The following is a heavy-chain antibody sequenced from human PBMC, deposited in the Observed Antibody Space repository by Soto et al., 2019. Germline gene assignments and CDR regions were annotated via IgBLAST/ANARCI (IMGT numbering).Heavy chain of an antibody. Sequence: QVQLVQSGAEVKKPGASVKVSCKASGYTFTSYGISWVRQAPGQGLEWMGWISAYNGNTNYAQKVQGRVTMTTDTSTSTANMELRSLGSNASAVYHGARDSPPVDYWGQGTLVTVSS. V-gene: IGHV1-18*01. CDR1: GYTFTSYG. J-gene: IGHJ4*02. CDR3: ARDSPPVDY. CDR2: ISAYNGNT.